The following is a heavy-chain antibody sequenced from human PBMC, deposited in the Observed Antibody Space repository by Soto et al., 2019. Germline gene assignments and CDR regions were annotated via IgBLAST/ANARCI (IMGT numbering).Heavy chain of an antibody. CDR2: IHETGST. Sequence: QVQLQESGPGLVKPSETLSLTCSFSGGSMSRYYWSWIRQPPGKGLEWIWNIHETGSTTYNASLKKRVTIAGDTSKRAFTLDLTSVTAADTAVYYCARDVRPTGLAYFDLWGRGTLVTVS. CDR1: GGSMSRYY. D-gene: IGHD1-1*01. V-gene: IGHV4-59*12. J-gene: IGHJ2*01. CDR3: ARDVRPTGLAYFDL.